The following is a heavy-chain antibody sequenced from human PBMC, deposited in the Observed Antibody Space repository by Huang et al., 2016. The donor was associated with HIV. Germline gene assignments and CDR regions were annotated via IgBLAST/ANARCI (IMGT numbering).Heavy chain of an antibody. Sequence: QVQLVQSGAEVKRPGASVKVSCKASGYSFTGHFIHWVRQAPGQGPGGMGRIDPTSGAIKWASRFQGRVSRTRDKSIGTAYMELSGLRSDDTAVFFCAREAWASGVAHYFDYWGPGTLVTVSS. CDR3: AREAWASGVAHYFDY. CDR2: IDPTSGAI. CDR1: GYSFTGHF. D-gene: IGHD3-10*01. V-gene: IGHV1-2*06. J-gene: IGHJ4*02.